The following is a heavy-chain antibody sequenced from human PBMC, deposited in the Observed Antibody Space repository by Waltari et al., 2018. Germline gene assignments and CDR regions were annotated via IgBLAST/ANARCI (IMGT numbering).Heavy chain of an antibody. J-gene: IGHJ4*02. Sequence: QVQLVESGGGVVQPGGSLRLSCAASGFTFSSYGMHWVRQAPGKGMEGVAFIRYDGSNKYYADSVKGRFTISRDNSKNTLYLQMNSLRAEDTAVYYCWAYYYGSGKDADYWGQGTLVTVSS. V-gene: IGHV3-30*02. CDR3: WAYYYGSGKDADY. CDR2: IRYDGSNK. CDR1: GFTFSSYG. D-gene: IGHD3-10*01.